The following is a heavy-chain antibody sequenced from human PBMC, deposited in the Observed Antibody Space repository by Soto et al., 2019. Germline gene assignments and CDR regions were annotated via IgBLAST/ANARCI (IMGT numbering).Heavy chain of an antibody. J-gene: IGHJ4*02. V-gene: IGHV3-15*07. CDR1: GFTFSNAW. Sequence: GGSLRLSCAASGFTFSNAWMNWVRQAPGKGLEWVGRIKSKTDGGTTDYAAPVKGRFTISRDDSKNTLYLQMNSLKTEDTAVYYCTTDLGWFGESQEYYFDYWGQGTLVTVSS. CDR3: TTDLGWFGESQEYYFDY. CDR2: IKSKTDGGTT. D-gene: IGHD3-10*01.